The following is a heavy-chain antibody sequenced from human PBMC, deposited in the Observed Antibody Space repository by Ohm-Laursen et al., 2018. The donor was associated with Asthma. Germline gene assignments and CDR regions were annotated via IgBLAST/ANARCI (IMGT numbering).Heavy chain of an antibody. V-gene: IGHV3-48*02. D-gene: IGHD2-21*02. CDR2: ISSKSSTI. CDR3: ARAPVCDIAWDCYYGMDV. J-gene: IGHJ6*02. Sequence: SLRLSCTASGFTFSTYSMHWVRQAPGKGLEWVSFISSKSSTIYSANTVKGRFTVSRDNAKNSLYLQMNSLRDEDTAVYYCARAPVCDIAWDCYYGMDVWGQGTTVTVSS. CDR1: GFTFSTYS.